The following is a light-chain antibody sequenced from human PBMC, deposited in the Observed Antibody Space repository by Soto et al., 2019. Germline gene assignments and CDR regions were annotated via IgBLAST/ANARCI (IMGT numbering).Light chain of an antibody. V-gene: IGKV3-11*01. CDR1: QSVSSY. J-gene: IGKJ2*01. Sequence: EIVLTQSPATLSLSPGERATLSCRASQSVSSYLAWYQQKPGQPPRLLIHDASNRATGIPARFSGSGSGTDFTLPISSLWPEDFAVYYCQLRSNWPPVTFGPGTKLEIK. CDR3: QLRSNWPPVT. CDR2: DAS.